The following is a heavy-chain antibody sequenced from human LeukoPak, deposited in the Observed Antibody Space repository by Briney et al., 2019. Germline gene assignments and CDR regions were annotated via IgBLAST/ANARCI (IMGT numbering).Heavy chain of an antibody. D-gene: IGHD2-15*01. CDR3: AKYSLYCSGGSCYSGDYFDY. Sequence: GSLRLSCTASGFTFTSYAMNWVRQAPGKGLEWVSSISGSGGRTYTADSVKGRFTISRDNSKNTIYLQMNSLRDENTAVYYCAKYSLYCSGGSCYSGDYFDYWGQGTLVTVSS. CDR1: GFTFTSYA. CDR2: ISGSGGRT. J-gene: IGHJ4*02. V-gene: IGHV3-23*01.